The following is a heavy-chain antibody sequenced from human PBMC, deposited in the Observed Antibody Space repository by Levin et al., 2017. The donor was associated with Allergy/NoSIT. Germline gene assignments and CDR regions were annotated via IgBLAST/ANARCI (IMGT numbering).Heavy chain of an antibody. Sequence: LSLTCAASGFTVSSNYMSWVRQAPGKGLEWVSVIYSGGSTYYADSVKGRFTISRDNSKNTLYLQMNSLRAEDTAVYYCARDQWLVNYYYGMDVWGQGTTVTVSS. CDR1: GFTVSSNY. CDR3: ARDQWLVNYYYGMDV. CDR2: IYSGGST. J-gene: IGHJ6*02. V-gene: IGHV3-53*01. D-gene: IGHD6-19*01.